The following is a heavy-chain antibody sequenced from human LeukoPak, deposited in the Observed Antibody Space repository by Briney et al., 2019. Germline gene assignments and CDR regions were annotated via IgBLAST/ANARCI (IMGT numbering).Heavy chain of an antibody. V-gene: IGHV3-21*01. D-gene: IGHD3-22*01. J-gene: IGHJ4*02. CDR3: ARDLREYYYDSSGSGAGLLGY. CDR1: GFTFSSNW. CDR2: ISSSSSYI. Sequence: PGGSLRLSCAASGFTFSSNWMHWVRQGPGKGLEWVSSISSSSSYIYYADSVKGRFTISRDNAKNSLYLQMNSLRAEDTAVYYCARDLREYYYDSSGSGAGLLGYWGQGTLVTVSS.